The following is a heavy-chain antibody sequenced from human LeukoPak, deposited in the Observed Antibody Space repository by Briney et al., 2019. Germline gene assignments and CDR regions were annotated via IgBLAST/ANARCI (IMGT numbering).Heavy chain of an antibody. CDR1: GYTFTSYG. V-gene: IGHV1-18*01. CDR2: ISAYNGNT. Sequence: GASVKVSCKASGYTFTSYGISWVRQAPGQGLEWMGWISAYNGNTNXAQKLQGRVTMTRNTSISTAYMEPSSLRSEDTAVYYCARLSYXXXDCYFAXDIWGQGTMVTVSS. CDR3: ARLSYXXXDCYFAXDI. D-gene: IGHD2-21*02. J-gene: IGHJ3*02.